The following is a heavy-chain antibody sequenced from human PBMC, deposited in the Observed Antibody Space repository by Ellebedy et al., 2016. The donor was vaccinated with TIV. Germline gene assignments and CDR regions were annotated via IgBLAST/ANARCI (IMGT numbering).Heavy chain of an antibody. V-gene: IGHV1-69*13. J-gene: IGHJ5*02. CDR3: ARMGGYHYANWCDP. CDR1: GGTFRSHA. D-gene: IGHD3-16*01. Sequence: SVKVSCKASGGTFRSHAISWVRQAPGQGLEWMGGIMAIFGTVHYAQKFQGRVTITADEFTSTAYMELGSLRSEDTAVYFCARMGGYHYANWCDPWGQGTLVTVSS. CDR2: IMAIFGTV.